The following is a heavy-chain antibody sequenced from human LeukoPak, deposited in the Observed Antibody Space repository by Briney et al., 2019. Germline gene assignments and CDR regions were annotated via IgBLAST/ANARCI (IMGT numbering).Heavy chain of an antibody. V-gene: IGHV3-30-3*01. CDR1: GFTFSSYA. CDR2: ISYDGSNK. D-gene: IGHD4-23*01. J-gene: IGHJ4*02. CDR3: ASPKATVVTRGDY. Sequence: PGGSLRLSCAASGFTFSSYAMHWVRQAPGKGQEWVAVISYDGSNKYYADSVKGRFTISRDNSKNTLYLQMNSLRAEDTAVYYCASPKATVVTRGDYWGQGTLVTVSS.